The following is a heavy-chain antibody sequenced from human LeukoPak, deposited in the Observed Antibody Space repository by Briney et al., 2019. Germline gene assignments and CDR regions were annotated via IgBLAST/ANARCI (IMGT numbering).Heavy chain of an antibody. Sequence: GXSLRLSCAASGFTFSTYAMRWVSQAQGKGMEWVSLIRSNGGRTHYADSVKGRFTISRDNSKNTLYLQMKSLRAEDTAVYYCTKDLYTVTGDYWGQGTLVTVSS. J-gene: IGHJ4*02. CDR3: TKDLYTVTGDY. CDR1: GFTFSTYA. V-gene: IGHV3-23*01. D-gene: IGHD4-11*01. CDR2: IRSNGGRT.